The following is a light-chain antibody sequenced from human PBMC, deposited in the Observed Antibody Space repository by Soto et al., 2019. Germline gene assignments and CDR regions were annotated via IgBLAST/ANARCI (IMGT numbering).Light chain of an antibody. V-gene: IGKV3-15*01. Sequence: EIVMTQSPATLSVSPGGSATLSCSASQHVSSNFAWYRQKPGQAPTLLIYRASTRATGIPDRFSGSGSGTEFTLTISSLQSEDFAVYYCQQYNNWPYTFGQGTKLEIK. J-gene: IGKJ2*01. CDR1: QHVSSN. CDR2: RAS. CDR3: QQYNNWPYT.